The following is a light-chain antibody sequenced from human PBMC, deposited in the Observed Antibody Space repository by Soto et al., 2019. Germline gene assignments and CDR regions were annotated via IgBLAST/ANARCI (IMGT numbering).Light chain of an antibody. CDR3: QQYNSYSPET. V-gene: IGKV1-5*01. J-gene: IGKJ2*01. Sequence: DIQMTQSPSSLSASVGDRVTITCRASQSISSWLAWYQQKPGKAPKLLIYAASSLESGVPSRFSGSGSGTEFTLTISSLQPDDSATYYCQQYNSYSPETFGQGTKLEIK. CDR2: AAS. CDR1: QSISSW.